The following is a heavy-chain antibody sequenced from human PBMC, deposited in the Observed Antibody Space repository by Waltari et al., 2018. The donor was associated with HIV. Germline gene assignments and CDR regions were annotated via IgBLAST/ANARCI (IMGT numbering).Heavy chain of an antibody. J-gene: IGHJ3*02. D-gene: IGHD3-16*01. V-gene: IGHV7-4-1*02. CDR2: INTNTGKT. CDR3: ARDDGGDGFTSRAFDI. CDR1: GYTFNTYA. Sequence: QGQLVQSGSELKNPGASVKVSCKASGYTFNTYAMNWIRQDPGQGLEWMGWINTNTGKTTYAQGFTGRFVFSLDTSVSTTYLQISSLKAEDTAVYYCARDDGGDGFTSRAFDIWGQGTMVTVSS.